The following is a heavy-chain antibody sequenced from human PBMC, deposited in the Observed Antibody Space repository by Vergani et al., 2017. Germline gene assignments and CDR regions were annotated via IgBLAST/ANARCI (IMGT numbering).Heavy chain of an antibody. J-gene: IGHJ6*03. CDR2: VYYDVSA. CDR3: ARVVMTTFRGDRWTYFYYMDV. V-gene: IGHV4-59*01. CDR1: GDSISNYY. D-gene: IGHD3-16*01. Sequence: QVQLQESGPALVKPSETLSLTCTISGDSISNYYWNWIRQPPGKGLEWIGYVYYDVSANYNPSLKSRVTMSVATSKKQFSLKVSSVTAAYTAVYYCARVVMTTFRGDRWTYFYYMDVLGKGTTVNGSS.